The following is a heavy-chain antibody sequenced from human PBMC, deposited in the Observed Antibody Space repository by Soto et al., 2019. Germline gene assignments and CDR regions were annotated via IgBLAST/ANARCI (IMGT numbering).Heavy chain of an antibody. Sequence: SVKVSCKASGGSFISYSFTWVRQAPGQGLEWMGRIIPIQGKANYALKFQDRVTITADRSTRTAYMELRSLRPEDTAVYYCAKSLLFVDHAYMEVWGKGTTGTVAS. J-gene: IGHJ6*03. CDR2: IIPIQGKA. CDR1: GGSFISYS. V-gene: IGHV1-69*02. CDR3: AKSLLFVDHAYMEV. D-gene: IGHD2-21*01.